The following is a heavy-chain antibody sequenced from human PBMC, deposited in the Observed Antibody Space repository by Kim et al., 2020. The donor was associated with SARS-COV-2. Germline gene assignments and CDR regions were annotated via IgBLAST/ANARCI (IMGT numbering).Heavy chain of an antibody. J-gene: IGHJ4*02. Sequence: KFQGRVTITADKSTSTAYMELSSLRSEDTAVYYCARENQANSGTSGNYWGQGTLVTVSS. CDR3: ARENQANSGTSGNY. D-gene: IGHD2-15*01. V-gene: IGHV1-69*04.